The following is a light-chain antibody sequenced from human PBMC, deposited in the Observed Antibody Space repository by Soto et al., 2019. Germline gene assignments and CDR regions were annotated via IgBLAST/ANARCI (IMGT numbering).Light chain of an antibody. V-gene: IGKV2-30*02. CDR3: MQGTHCPRT. J-gene: IGKJ2*01. Sequence: DVVMTQSPLSLPVTLGQPASISCRSTQGLVHSDGDTYLNWFQQRPGQSPRRLIYKVSNRDSGVPDRFSGSGSGTDFTLKISRVEAEDGGVYYCMQGTHCPRTFGQGTKLEIK. CDR2: KVS. CDR1: QGLVHSDGDTY.